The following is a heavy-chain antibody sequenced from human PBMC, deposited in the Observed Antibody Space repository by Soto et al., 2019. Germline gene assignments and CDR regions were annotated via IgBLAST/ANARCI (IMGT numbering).Heavy chain of an antibody. J-gene: IGHJ4*02. V-gene: IGHV3-64*01. CDR1: GFTFSSYA. CDR2: ISPNGGST. Sequence: EVQLVESGGGLVQPGGSLRLSCAASGFTFSSYALHWVRQAPGKGLEYVSGISPNGGSTYYANSVKGRFTISRDNSESTLYLQMGSLRVEDLAVYYCTRGQTWAQFDYWGQGTLVTVSS. D-gene: IGHD1-26*01. CDR3: TRGQTWAQFDY.